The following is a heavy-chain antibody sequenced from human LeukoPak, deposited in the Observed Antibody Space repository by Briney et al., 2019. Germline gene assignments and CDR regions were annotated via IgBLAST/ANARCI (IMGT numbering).Heavy chain of an antibody. J-gene: IGHJ5*02. CDR1: AGSISCVGYE. CDR3: ARVGGSGSLEL. V-gene: IGHV4-31*03. CDR2: IYYSESP. Sequence: PSQTLSLTCSVSAGSISCVGYEWSWLRQHPGKGLEWIGYIYYSESPYYNPSLKSRVTISVDTSKNQFSLKLSSVTAADTAVYYCARVGGSGSLELWGQGTLVTVSS. D-gene: IGHD3-10*01.